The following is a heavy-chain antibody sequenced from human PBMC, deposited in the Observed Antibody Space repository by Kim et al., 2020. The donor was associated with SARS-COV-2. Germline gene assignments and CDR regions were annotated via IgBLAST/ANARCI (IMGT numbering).Heavy chain of an antibody. CDR2: IWYDGSNK. CDR3: ARESLAVAGGGYYFDY. CDR1: GFTFSSYG. Sequence: GGSLRLSCAASGFTFSSYGMHWVRQAPGKGVEWVAVIWYDGSNKYYADSVKGRFTISRDNSKNTLYLQMNSLRAEDTAVYYCARESLAVAGGGYYFDYWGQGTLVTVSS. V-gene: IGHV3-33*01. D-gene: IGHD6-19*01. J-gene: IGHJ4*02.